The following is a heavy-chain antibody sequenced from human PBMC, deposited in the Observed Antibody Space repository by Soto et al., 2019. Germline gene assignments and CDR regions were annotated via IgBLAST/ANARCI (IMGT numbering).Heavy chain of an antibody. D-gene: IGHD2-21*02. CDR1: GFSLSTYS. Sequence: PGGSLRLSCAASGFSLSTYSMNWVRQAPGKGLEWVSYITSSSNIIYYADSVKGRFTVSRDNAKNSLYLQMNSLRAEDTAVYYCAKGRASDCPGCTQDYWGQGTLVTVSS. V-gene: IGHV3-48*01. J-gene: IGHJ4*02. CDR3: AKGRASDCPGCTQDY. CDR2: ITSSSNII.